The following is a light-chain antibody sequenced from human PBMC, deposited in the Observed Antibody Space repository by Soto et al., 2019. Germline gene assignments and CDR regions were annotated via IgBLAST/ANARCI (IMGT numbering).Light chain of an antibody. Sequence: EIVLTQSPGTLSLSPGERATLSCRAIQSVSRTYLAWYQQKPVQAPRLLIYATSSRATGIPDRFSGSGSGTDFTLTISSLQSEDFAVYYCQQYNSWPPITFGQGTRLEIK. V-gene: IGKV3-20*01. J-gene: IGKJ5*01. CDR3: QQYNSWPPIT. CDR2: ATS. CDR1: QSVSRTY.